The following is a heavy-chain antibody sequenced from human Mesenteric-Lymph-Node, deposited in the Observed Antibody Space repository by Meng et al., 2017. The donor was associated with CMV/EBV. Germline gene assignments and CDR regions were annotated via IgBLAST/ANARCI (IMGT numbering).Heavy chain of an antibody. CDR2: INPNNGDT. CDR1: GYTFTGYY. Sequence: SGYTFTGYYMHCVRQAPGQGLEWMGWINPNNGDTNYAQTFQGRVTMTRDTSISTAYMEMSRLRSDDTAVYYCAKDLRRGAGDYVSSNWGQGTLVTVSS. J-gene: IGHJ4*02. V-gene: IGHV1-2*02. D-gene: IGHD4-17*01. CDR3: AKDLRRGAGDYVSSN.